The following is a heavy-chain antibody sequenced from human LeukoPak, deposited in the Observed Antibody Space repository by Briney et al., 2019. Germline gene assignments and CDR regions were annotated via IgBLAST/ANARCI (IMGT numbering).Heavy chain of an antibody. J-gene: IGHJ4*02. CDR1: GFTVGNNY. D-gene: IGHD2-21*01. V-gene: IGHV3-21*01. CDR2: ISSSSSYI. CDR3: ARDGHIAKGDY. Sequence: PGGSLRLSCAASGFTVGNNYMNWVRQAPGKGLEWVSSISSSSSYIYYADSVKGRFTISRDNAKNSLYLQMNSLRAEDTAVYYCARDGHIAKGDYWGQGTLVTVSS.